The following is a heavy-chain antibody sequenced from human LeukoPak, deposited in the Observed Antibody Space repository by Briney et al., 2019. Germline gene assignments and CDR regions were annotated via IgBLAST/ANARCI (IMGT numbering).Heavy chain of an antibody. J-gene: IGHJ6*02. CDR3: ATTAATPYYYYYGVDV. V-gene: IGHV1-69*13. CDR1: GGTFSSYA. D-gene: IGHD2-15*01. Sequence: GASVKVSCKASGGTFSSYAISWVRQAPGQGLEWMGGIIPIFGTANYAQKFQGRVTITADESTSTAYMELSSLRSEDTAVYYCATTAATPYYYYYGVDVWGQGTTVTVSS. CDR2: IIPIFGTA.